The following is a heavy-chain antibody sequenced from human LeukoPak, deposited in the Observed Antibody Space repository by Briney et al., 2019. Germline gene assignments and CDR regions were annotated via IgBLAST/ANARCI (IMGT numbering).Heavy chain of an antibody. CDR1: GGSISSSSYY. J-gene: IGHJ5*02. D-gene: IGHD6-13*01. CDR2: IYYSGST. Sequence: PSETLSLTCTVSGGSISSSSYYWGWIRQPPGRGLEWIGSIYYSGSTYYNPSLKSRVTISVDTSKNQFSLKLSSVTAADTAVYYCARVLHGYSSWRGWFDPWGQGTLVTVSS. V-gene: IGHV4-39*07. CDR3: ARVLHGYSSWRGWFDP.